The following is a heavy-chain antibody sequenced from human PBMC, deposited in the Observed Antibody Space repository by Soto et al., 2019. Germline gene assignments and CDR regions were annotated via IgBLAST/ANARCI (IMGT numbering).Heavy chain of an antibody. CDR3: ARVFYDSSGYYYGGDAFDI. D-gene: IGHD3-22*01. CDR2: IKQDGSEK. CDR1: GFTFSSYW. Sequence: GGSLRLSCSASGFTFSSYWMSWVRQAPGKGLEWVANIKQDGSEKYYVDSVKGRFTISRDNAKNSLYLQMNSLRAEDTAVYYCARVFYDSSGYYYGGDAFDIWGPGTMVTV. V-gene: IGHV3-7*03. J-gene: IGHJ3*02.